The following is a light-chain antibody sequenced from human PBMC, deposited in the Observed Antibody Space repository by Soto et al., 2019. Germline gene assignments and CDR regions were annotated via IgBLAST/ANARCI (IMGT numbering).Light chain of an antibody. CDR2: AAS. J-gene: IGKJ3*01. Sequence: DIQMTQSPSSLSASVGDRVTITCRASQSINSHLNWYQQRPGKAPNLLIFAASTLQSGVPSRFSGSGSGTDFTLTISSLQPEDFATYICQQSYSNPPAFGPGTTVDIK. CDR3: QQSYSNPPA. CDR1: QSINSH. V-gene: IGKV1-39*01.